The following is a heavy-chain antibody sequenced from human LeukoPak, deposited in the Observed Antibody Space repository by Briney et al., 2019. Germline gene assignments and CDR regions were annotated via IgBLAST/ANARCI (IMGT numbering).Heavy chain of an antibody. CDR1: GFTFSSYW. CDR3: ARDRGYSGYGPGYFDL. J-gene: IGHJ2*01. CDR2: IKQDGSEK. V-gene: IGHV3-7*01. Sequence: GGSLRLSCAASGFTFSSYWMSWVRQAPGKGLEWVANIKQDGSEKYYVDSVKGRFTISRDNAKNSLYLQMNSLRAEDTAVYYCARDRGYSGYGPGYFDLWGRGTLVTVSS. D-gene: IGHD5-12*01.